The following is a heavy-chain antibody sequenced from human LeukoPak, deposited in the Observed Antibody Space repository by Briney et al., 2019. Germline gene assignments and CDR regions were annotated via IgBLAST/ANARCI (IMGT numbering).Heavy chain of an antibody. CDR1: GFTFISYA. V-gene: IGHV3-23*01. CDR2: ISAGGGST. CDR3: ASVVSGY. J-gene: IGHJ4*01. Sequence: PGGSLRLSCAASGFTFISYAMNWVRQAPGKGLEWVSGISAGGGSTNYADSVKGRFTISRDDSKNTLYLQLTSLRAEDTAVYYCASVVSGYWGQRTLVTVSS. D-gene: IGHD2/OR15-2a*01.